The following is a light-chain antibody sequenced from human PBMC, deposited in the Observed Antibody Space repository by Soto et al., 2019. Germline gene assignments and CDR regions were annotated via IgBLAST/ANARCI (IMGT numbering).Light chain of an antibody. V-gene: IGKV1-17*03. CDR2: LAS. Sequence: DIQMTQSPSVMSASVGDRVTITCRASQDLTNYLVWFQQKPGKVPNRLIYLASSLQSGVPSRFSGSGSGTEFTLTISSLQPEDFATYYCLQHKSYPRTFGQGTKVEIK. J-gene: IGKJ1*01. CDR1: QDLTNY. CDR3: LQHKSYPRT.